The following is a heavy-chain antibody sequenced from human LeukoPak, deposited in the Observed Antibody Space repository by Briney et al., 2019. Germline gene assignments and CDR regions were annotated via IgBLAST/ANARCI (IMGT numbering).Heavy chain of an antibody. Sequence: PSETLSLTCTVSGGSISSSSYYWGWIRQPPGKGLEWIGSIYYSGSTYYNPSLKSRVTISVDTSKNQFSLKLSSVTAADTAVYYCAREFRGSGSHDYWGQGTLVTVSS. D-gene: IGHD3-10*01. CDR3: AREFRGSGSHDY. V-gene: IGHV4-39*02. J-gene: IGHJ4*02. CDR2: IYYSGST. CDR1: GGSISSSSYY.